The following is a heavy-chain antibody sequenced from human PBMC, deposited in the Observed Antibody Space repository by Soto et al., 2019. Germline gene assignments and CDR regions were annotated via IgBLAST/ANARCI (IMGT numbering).Heavy chain of an antibody. D-gene: IGHD1-26*01. V-gene: IGHV1-18*04. Sequence: ASVKVSCKTSDYTFTNYGINWVRQAPGQGLEWMGWISGYSGNTNYAQRFQGRITLTTDTSTSTAYLDLRSLRSDDTAVYFCTISYSKFSYSGEFDYWGQGTLVTSPQ. CDR2: ISGYSGNT. J-gene: IGHJ4*02. CDR1: DYTFTNYG. CDR3: TISYSKFSYSGEFDY.